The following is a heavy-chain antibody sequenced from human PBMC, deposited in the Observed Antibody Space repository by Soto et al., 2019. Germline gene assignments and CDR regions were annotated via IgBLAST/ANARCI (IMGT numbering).Heavy chain of an antibody. CDR3: ARENVNYGDTKAFDY. CDR2: FDPEDGET. V-gene: IGHV1-24*01. CDR1: GYTLTELS. D-gene: IGHD4-17*01. J-gene: IGHJ4*02. Sequence: GASVKVSCKVSGYTLTELSMHWVRQAPGKGLEWMGGFDPEDGETIYAQKFQGRVTITADESTSTAYMELSSLRSEDTAVYYCARENVNYGDTKAFDYWGQGTLVTVSS.